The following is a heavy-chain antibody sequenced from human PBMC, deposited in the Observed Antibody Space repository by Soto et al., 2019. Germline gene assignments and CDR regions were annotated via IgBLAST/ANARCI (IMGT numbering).Heavy chain of an antibody. CDR2: ISGSGGST. V-gene: IGHV3-23*01. Sequence: PGGSLRLSCAASGFTFSSYAMSWVRQAPGKGLEWVSAISGSGGSTYYADSVKGRFTISRDNSKNTLYLQMNSLRAEDTAVYYCAKIGKERDYYGSGSYYDYYYYYGMDVWGQGTTVTSP. J-gene: IGHJ6*02. D-gene: IGHD3-10*01. CDR1: GFTFSSYA. CDR3: AKIGKERDYYGSGSYYDYYYYYGMDV.